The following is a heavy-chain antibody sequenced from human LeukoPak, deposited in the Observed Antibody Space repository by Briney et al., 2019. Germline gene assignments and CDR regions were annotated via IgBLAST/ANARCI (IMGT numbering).Heavy chain of an antibody. CDR1: GYTFTGYY. Sequence: ASVKVSCKASGYTFTGYYMHWVRQAPGQGLEWMGWINPNSGGTNYAQKFQGRVTMTRDTSISTAYMELSRLRSDDTAAYYCARDVVVAATHLGMDVWGQGTTVTVSS. CDR3: ARDVVVAATHLGMDV. CDR2: INPNSGGT. J-gene: IGHJ6*02. D-gene: IGHD2-15*01. V-gene: IGHV1-2*02.